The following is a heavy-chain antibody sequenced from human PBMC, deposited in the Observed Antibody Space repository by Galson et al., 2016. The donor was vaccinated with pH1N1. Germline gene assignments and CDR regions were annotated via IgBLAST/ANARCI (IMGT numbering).Heavy chain of an antibody. V-gene: IGHV2-70*11. D-gene: IGHD6-13*01. CDR3: ARMLTPYSSSSWGMDV. CDR2: IDWDDDK. CDR1: GFSLSTSGMC. J-gene: IGHJ6*02. Sequence: PALVKPTQTLTLTCTFSGFSLSTSGMCVSWIRQPPGKALEWLARIDWDDDKYYGTSLQTRLTISKDTSKNQVGLTMTNMDPVDTATYYCARMLTPYSSSSWGMDVWGQGTTVTVSS.